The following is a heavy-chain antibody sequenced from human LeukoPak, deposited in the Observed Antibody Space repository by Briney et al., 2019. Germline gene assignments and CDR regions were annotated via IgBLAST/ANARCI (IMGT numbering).Heavy chain of an antibody. CDR1: GGSISSGGYS. Sequence: PSQTLSLTCAVSGGSISSGGYSWSWIRQPPGKGLEWIGYIYHSGSTYYNPSLKGRVTISVDRSKNQFSLKLSSVTAADTAVYYCARGRMVRGVINWFDPWGQGTLVTVSS. CDR2: IYHSGST. D-gene: IGHD3-10*01. V-gene: IGHV4-30-2*01. J-gene: IGHJ5*02. CDR3: ARGRMVRGVINWFDP.